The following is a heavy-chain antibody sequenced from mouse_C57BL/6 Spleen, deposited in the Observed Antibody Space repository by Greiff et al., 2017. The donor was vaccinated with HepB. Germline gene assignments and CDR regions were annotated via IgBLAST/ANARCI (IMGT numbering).Heavy chain of an antibody. CDR1: GYTFTSYW. V-gene: IGHV1-53*01. D-gene: IGHD1-1*01. CDR2: INPSNGGT. J-gene: IGHJ2*01. Sequence: VQLQQSGTELVKPGASVKLSCKASGYTFTSYWMHWVKQRPGQGLEWIGNINPSNGGTNYNEKFKSKATLTVDKSSSTAYMQLSSLTSEDSAVYYCARERSYYGSSPYYFDYWGQGTTLTVSS. CDR3: ARERSYYGSSPYYFDY.